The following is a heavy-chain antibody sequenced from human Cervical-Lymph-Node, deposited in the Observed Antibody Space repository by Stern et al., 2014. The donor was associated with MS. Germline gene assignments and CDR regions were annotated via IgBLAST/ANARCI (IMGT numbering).Heavy chain of an antibody. D-gene: IGHD6-13*01. V-gene: IGHV1-69*01. J-gene: IGHJ5*02. CDR3: ALSSETSDRWYSLGYDL. CDR2: TFPVFGTP. Sequence: QVQLVQSGAEVTKPGASVKVYCKASGGTFSKFPSSWVRKAPGQGLEWMGGTFPVFGTPTYAQEFRGRVPITADVSTSTVYMELSSLRSDDTAVYYCALSSETSDRWYSLGYDLWGQGTLVTVSS. CDR1: GGTFSKFP.